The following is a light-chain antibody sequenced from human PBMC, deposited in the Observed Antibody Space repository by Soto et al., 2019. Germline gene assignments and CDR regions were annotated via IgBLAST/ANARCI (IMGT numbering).Light chain of an antibody. CDR3: QQRRT. V-gene: IGKV3-11*01. CDR1: QSVSSY. Sequence: EIVLTQSPATLSLSPGERATLSCRASQSVSSYLAWYQQKPGQAPRLLIHDASNRATGIPARFNGSGSGTDLTLTISSLGPGDFAVCECQQRRTSGPGIKVDIK. J-gene: IGKJ3*01. CDR2: DAS.